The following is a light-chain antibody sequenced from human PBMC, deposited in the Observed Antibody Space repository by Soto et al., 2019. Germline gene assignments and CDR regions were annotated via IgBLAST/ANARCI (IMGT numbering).Light chain of an antibody. V-gene: IGKV1-5*01. CDR3: QQYNSYPRT. Sequence: DIQMTQSPSTLSASVGDRVTITCRASQSISSWLAWYQQKPGKAPKLLIYDASSLESGGPSRFSGSGSGTECTLTISSLQPDDFATYYCQQYNSYPRTFGQGTKVEIK. J-gene: IGKJ1*01. CDR2: DAS. CDR1: QSISSW.